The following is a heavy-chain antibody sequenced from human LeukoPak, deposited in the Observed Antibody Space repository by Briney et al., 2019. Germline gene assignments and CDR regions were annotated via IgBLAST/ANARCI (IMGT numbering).Heavy chain of an antibody. D-gene: IGHD3-22*01. V-gene: IGHV1-46*01. J-gene: IGHJ4*02. CDR3: ARDDSSGYDLDY. CDR1: GYTFTKYY. Sequence: ASVKVSCKASGYTFTKYYMHWVRQAPGQGLEWMGIINPSGGSTNYAQKFQGRVTMTRDTSTSTVYMELSSLRSEDTAVYYCARDDSSGYDLDYWGQGTLVTVSS. CDR2: INPSGGST.